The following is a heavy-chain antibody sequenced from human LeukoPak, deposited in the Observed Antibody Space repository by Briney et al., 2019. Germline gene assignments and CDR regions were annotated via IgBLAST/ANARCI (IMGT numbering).Heavy chain of an antibody. D-gene: IGHD3-3*01. Sequence: GGSLRLSCAASGFTFSSYAMSWVRQAPGKGLEWVSSISSSSTYIYYADSVKGRFTISRDNAKNSLYLQMNSLRAEDTAVYYCASGVWHAFDYWGQGTLVTVSS. V-gene: IGHV3-21*01. J-gene: IGHJ4*02. CDR1: GFTFSSYA. CDR3: ASGVWHAFDY. CDR2: ISSSSTYI.